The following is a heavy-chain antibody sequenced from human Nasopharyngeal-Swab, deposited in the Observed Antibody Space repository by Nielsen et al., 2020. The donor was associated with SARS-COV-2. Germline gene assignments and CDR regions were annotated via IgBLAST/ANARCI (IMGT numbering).Heavy chain of an antibody. Sequence: GGSLRLSCAASGFTFSDYYMSWIRQAPGKGLEWVSYISSSSSYTNYADSVKGRFTISRDNAKNSLYLQMNSLTVEDSAVYFCTRAGSYRFDYWGQGTLVTVSS. D-gene: IGHD1-26*01. CDR2: ISSSSSYT. CDR3: TRAGSYRFDY. CDR1: GFTFSDYY. J-gene: IGHJ4*02. V-gene: IGHV3-11*06.